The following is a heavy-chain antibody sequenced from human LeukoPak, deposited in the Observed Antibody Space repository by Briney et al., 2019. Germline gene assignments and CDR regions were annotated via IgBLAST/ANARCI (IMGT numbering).Heavy chain of an antibody. CDR2: ISAYNGNT. J-gene: IGHJ4*02. CDR1: GYTFTSYG. CDR3: ARGHRTAAYDSSGSDY. D-gene: IGHD3-22*01. Sequence: ASVKVSCKASGYTFTSYGISWVRQAPGQGLEWMGWISAYNGNTNYAQKLQGRVTMTTDTSTSTAYMELRSLRSDDTAVFYCARGHRTAAYDSSGSDYWGQGTLVTVS. V-gene: IGHV1-18*01.